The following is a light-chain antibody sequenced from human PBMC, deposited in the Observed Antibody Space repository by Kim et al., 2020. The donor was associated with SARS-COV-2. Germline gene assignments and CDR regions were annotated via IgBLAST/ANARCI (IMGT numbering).Light chain of an antibody. V-gene: IGLV1-47*01. Sequence: QSVLTQPPSASGTPWQRVTISCSGRSSNIGNNFVYWYQQFPGTAPKLLIYRDNQRPSGVPDRFSGSKSGTSASLAISGLRSEDEAVYYCATWDDSLSGVVFGGGTQLTVL. J-gene: IGLJ2*01. CDR1: SSNIGNNF. CDR2: RDN. CDR3: ATWDDSLSGVV.